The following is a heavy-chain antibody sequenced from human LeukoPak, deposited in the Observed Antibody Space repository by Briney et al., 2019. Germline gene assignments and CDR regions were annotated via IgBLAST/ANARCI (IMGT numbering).Heavy chain of an antibody. CDR2: IYSGGST. J-gene: IGHJ4*02. Sequence: GGSLRLSCAASGFTVSSNYMSWVRQAPGKGLEWVSVIYSGGSTYYADSVKGRFTISRDNSKNTLYLQMNSLRAEDTAVYYCARYSSRWYGYFDHWGQGTLVTVSS. D-gene: IGHD6-19*01. CDR1: GFTVSSNY. CDR3: ARYSSRWYGYFDH. V-gene: IGHV3-53*01.